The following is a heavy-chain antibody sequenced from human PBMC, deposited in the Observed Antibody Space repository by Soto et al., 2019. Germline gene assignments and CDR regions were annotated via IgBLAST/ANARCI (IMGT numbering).Heavy chain of an antibody. CDR2: LRPRTGNT. J-gene: IGHJ4*02. V-gene: IGHV1-46*01. Sequence: GASVKVSCKASGYTFTNYYIHWLRQAPGQGLEWLGILRPRTGNTGYAQRFQGRVTMTRDTSTGTVYMELTSLKSDDTAVYYCAREPNESFYFDCWGQGTQVTVSS. CDR3: AREPNESFYFDC. CDR1: GYTFTNYY.